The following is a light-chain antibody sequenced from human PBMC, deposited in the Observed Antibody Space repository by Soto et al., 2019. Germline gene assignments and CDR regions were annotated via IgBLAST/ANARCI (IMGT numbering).Light chain of an antibody. CDR1: SSDVGGYNY. CDR2: XXX. CDR3: SSYTSSIL. V-gene: IGLV2-14*01. Sequence: QSALTQPASVSGSPGQSITISCTGTSSDVGGYNYVSWYQQHPGKAPKLMXXXXXXXXXXXXXXXXXSKSGNTASLTISGXXXXXXXDYYCSSYTSSILFGGGTKLTVL. J-gene: IGLJ2*01.